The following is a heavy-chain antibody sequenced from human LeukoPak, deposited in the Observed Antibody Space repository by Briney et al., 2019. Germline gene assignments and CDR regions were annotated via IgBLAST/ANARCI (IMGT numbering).Heavy chain of an antibody. J-gene: IGHJ4*02. V-gene: IGHV4-4*09. Sequence: SETLSLTCTVSGGSISPYFWSWIRQPPGEGLEWIGYIYADGSTKYNPSLKSRVTISLDTSKNQFSLKLSSVTAADTAVYYCERRQIYFDYWGQGTLVTVSS. CDR1: GGSISPYF. CDR2: IYADGST. CDR3: ERRQIYFDY.